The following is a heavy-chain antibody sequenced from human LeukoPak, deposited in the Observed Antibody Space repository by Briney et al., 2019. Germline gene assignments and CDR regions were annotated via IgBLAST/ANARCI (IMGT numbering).Heavy chain of an antibody. Sequence: GRSLRLSCAASGFTFSAYGMHRVRQAPGKGLEWVAAIWANGVTEHYADSVKGRFSISRDNSKSTLYLQMNSLTAEDTAIYYCVRYRGVGSDYWGQGTLVTVSS. CDR3: VRYRGVGSDY. V-gene: IGHV3-33*01. D-gene: IGHD3-10*01. J-gene: IGHJ4*02. CDR1: GFTFSAYG. CDR2: IWANGVTE.